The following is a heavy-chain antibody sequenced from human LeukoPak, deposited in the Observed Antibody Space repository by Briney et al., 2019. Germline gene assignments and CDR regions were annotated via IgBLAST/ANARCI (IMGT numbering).Heavy chain of an antibody. CDR1: GFTVSSNY. V-gene: IGHV3-53*01. CDR2: IYSGGST. CDR3: ARDIGDPYYYYYGMDV. Sequence: GGSLRLSCAASGFTVSSNYMSWVRQAPGKGLEWVSVIYSGGSTYYADSVKGRSTISRDNSKNTLYLQMNSLRAEDTAVYYCARDIGDPYYYYYGMDVWGKGTTVTVSS. J-gene: IGHJ6*04. D-gene: IGHD2-21*01.